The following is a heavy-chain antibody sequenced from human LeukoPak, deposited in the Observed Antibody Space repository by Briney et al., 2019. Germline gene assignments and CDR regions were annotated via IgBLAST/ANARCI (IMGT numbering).Heavy chain of an antibody. CDR3: ARSPYYYDSSGYYVHYFDY. CDR1: GGSFSGYY. J-gene: IGHJ4*02. Sequence: SETLSLTCAVYGGSFSGYYWSWIRQPPGKGLEWIGEINHSGSTNYNPSLKSRVTISVDTSKNQFSLKLSSVTAADTAVYYCARSPYYYDSSGYYVHYFDYWGQGTLVTVSS. CDR2: INHSGST. V-gene: IGHV4-34*01. D-gene: IGHD3-22*01.